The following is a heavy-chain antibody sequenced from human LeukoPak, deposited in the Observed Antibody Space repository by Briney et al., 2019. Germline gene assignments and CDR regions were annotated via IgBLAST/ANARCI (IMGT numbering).Heavy chain of an antibody. J-gene: IGHJ5*02. CDR2: IYYSGST. Sequence: SETLSLTCTVSGGSISSYYWSWIRQSPGKGLEWIGYIYYSGSTNYNPSLKSRVTISVDTSKNQFSLKLSSVTAADTAVYYCARDGTDGYRYNWFDPWGQGTLVTVSS. CDR1: GGSISSYY. V-gene: IGHV4-59*01. D-gene: IGHD5-24*01. CDR3: ARDGTDGYRYNWFDP.